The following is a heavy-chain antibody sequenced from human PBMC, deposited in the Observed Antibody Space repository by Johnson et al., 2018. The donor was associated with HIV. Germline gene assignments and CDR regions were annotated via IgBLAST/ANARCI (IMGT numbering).Heavy chain of an antibody. CDR2: IYSGGNT. D-gene: IGHD4-17*01. Sequence: MQLVESGGGLVQAGGSLRLSCAASGFTFSSYWMSWVRQAPGKGLEWVSSIYSGGNTYHADSVMGRFTISRDNSKNTLYLQMNSLRAEDTAVYYCARPGGDYSAFDIWGQGTMVTVSS. J-gene: IGHJ3*02. CDR1: GFTFSSYW. V-gene: IGHV3-66*02. CDR3: ARPGGDYSAFDI.